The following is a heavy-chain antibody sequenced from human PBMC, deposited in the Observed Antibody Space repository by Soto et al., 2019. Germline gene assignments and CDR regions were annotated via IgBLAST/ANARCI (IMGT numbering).Heavy chain of an antibody. CDR1: GESISSGDHY. V-gene: IGHV4-30-4*01. CDR3: ARDAGYCKSVSCYHYKMDD. CDR2: IYYSGNT. Sequence: PSETLSLTFTVSGESISSGDHYWSWVRQSPGEGLEWIAFIYYSGNTYYNPSLKSPVSMSMNTSTHHISLKMNCVTAAATAVSFCARDAGYCKSVSCYHYKMDDWGQGTTVTVSS. D-gene: IGHD2-2*03. J-gene: IGHJ6*02.